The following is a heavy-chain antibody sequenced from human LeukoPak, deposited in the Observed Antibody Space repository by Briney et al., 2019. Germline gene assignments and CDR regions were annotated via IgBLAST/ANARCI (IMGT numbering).Heavy chain of an antibody. CDR1: GYDFTSVG. Sequence: ASVKVSCKASGYDFTSVGITWVRQAPGQGLEWMGWISPYNGNTRYVQKLQGRVTMTTDTSTSTAYMELRSLRSDDTAVYYCARVEGYSDLDYWGQGTLVTVSS. D-gene: IGHD6-13*01. CDR2: ISPYNGNT. J-gene: IGHJ4*02. V-gene: IGHV1-18*01. CDR3: ARVEGYSDLDY.